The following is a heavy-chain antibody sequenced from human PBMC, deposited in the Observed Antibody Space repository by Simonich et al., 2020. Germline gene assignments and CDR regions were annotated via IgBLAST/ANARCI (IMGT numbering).Heavy chain of an antibody. Sequence: EVQLVESGGGLVQPGGSLRLSCAASGFTFSSYEMNWVRQAPGKGLEWVSYISSSGSTIYYADSVKGRCTIPRDNAKNSLYLQRNSLRAEDTAVYYCARDFRLQLVEIGTYYYYGMDVWGQGTTVTVSS. J-gene: IGHJ6*02. CDR1: GFTFSSYE. CDR3: ARDFRLQLVEIGTYYYYGMDV. V-gene: IGHV3-48*03. D-gene: IGHD6-6*01. CDR2: ISSSGSTI.